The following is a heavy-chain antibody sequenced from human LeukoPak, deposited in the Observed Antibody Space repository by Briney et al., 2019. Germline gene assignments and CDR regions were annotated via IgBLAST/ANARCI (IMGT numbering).Heavy chain of an antibody. CDR3: VRGGCGGNCYNLDIPLDY. V-gene: IGHV3-7*01. D-gene: IGHD2-2*02. Sequence: GGSLSLSCAASGFIFSRYWMTWVRQAPGKGLEYVANIKEDGSEKYYAGSVKGRFTISRDIAKNSLYVQLNSLRGDDTAVYYCVRGGCGGNCYNLDIPLDYWGQGTLVTVSS. CDR1: GFIFSRYW. J-gene: IGHJ4*02. CDR2: IKEDGSEK.